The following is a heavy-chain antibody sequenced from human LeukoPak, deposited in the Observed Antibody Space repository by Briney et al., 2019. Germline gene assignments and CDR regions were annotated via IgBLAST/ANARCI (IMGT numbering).Heavy chain of an antibody. D-gene: IGHD3-22*01. J-gene: IGHJ4*02. CDR3: VLGTSGYYYTGFDF. V-gene: IGHV3-23*01. CDR2: VSGSGGST. Sequence: GGSLRLSCTASGFTFSSYAMNWVRQAPGKGLEWVSAVSGSGGSTYYLASVKGRFTISRDNSKNTLYLQMNSLRAEDTAIYYCVLGTSGYYYTGFDFWGQGTRVTVSS. CDR1: GFTFSSYA.